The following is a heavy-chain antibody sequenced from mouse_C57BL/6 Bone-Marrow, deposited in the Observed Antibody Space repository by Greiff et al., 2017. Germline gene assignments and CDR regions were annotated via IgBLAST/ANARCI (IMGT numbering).Heavy chain of an antibody. Sequence: VQLQQPGAELVRPGTSVKLSCKASGYTFTSYWMHWVKQRPGQGLEWIGVIDPSDSYTNYNQKFKGKATLTVDTSSSTAYMQLSSLTSEDSAVYYCAREGWLLPYCYSDVWGTGTTVTVSS. V-gene: IGHV1-59*01. CDR1: GYTFTSYW. J-gene: IGHJ1*02. CDR2: IDPSDSYT. D-gene: IGHD2-3*01. CDR3: AREGWLLPYCYSDV.